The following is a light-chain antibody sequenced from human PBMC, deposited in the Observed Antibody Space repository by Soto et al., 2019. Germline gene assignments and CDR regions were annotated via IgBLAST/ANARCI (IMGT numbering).Light chain of an antibody. V-gene: IGKV3D-20*02. Sequence: MVSTQSPVTLSLSPGERATLSCRASQSVSNNYLAWYQQKPGQAPRLLIYGASNRATGIPDRFSGSGSGTDFTLTISRLEPEDFAVYYCQQRSNWPRTFGQGTKVDIK. J-gene: IGKJ1*01. CDR2: GAS. CDR1: QSVSNNY. CDR3: QQRSNWPRT.